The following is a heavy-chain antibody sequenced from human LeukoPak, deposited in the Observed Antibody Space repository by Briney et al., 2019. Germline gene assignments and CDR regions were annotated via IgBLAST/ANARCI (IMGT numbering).Heavy chain of an antibody. CDR1: GGSFSGYY. CDR3: ASYRPYDYVWGSAFGY. D-gene: IGHD3-16*01. J-gene: IGHJ4*02. V-gene: IGHV4-34*01. CDR2: INHSEST. Sequence: SETLSLTCAVYGGSFSGYYWSWIRQPPGKGLEWIGEINHSESTNYNPSLKNRVTISVDTSKNQFSLKLSSVTAADTAVYYCASYRPYDYVWGSAFGYWGQGTLVTVSS.